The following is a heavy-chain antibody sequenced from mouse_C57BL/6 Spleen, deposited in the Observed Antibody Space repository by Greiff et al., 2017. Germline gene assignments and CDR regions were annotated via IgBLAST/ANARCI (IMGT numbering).Heavy chain of an antibody. CDR3: AREGFDYYGSSYDV. J-gene: IGHJ1*03. V-gene: IGHV3-6*01. D-gene: IGHD1-1*01. Sequence: EVQVVESGPGLVKPSQSLSLTCSVTGYSITSGYYWNWIRQFPGNKLEWMGYISYDGSNNYNPSLKNRISITRDTSKNQFFLKLNSVTTEDTATYYCAREGFDYYGSSYDVWGTGTTVTVSS. CDR1: GYSITSGYY. CDR2: ISYDGSN.